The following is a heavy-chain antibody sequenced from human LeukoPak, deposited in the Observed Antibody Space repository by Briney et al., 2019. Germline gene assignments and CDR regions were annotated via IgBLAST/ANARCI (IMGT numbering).Heavy chain of an antibody. Sequence: ASVKVSCKASGYTFTSYAMHWVRQAPGQRLEWMGWINAGNGNTKYSQKFQGRVTITRDTSASTAYMELSSLRPEDTAVYYCARGSNWNDEGGWFDPWGQGTLVTVSS. D-gene: IGHD1-1*01. CDR1: GYTFTSYA. J-gene: IGHJ5*02. CDR2: INAGNGNT. CDR3: ARGSNWNDEGGWFDP. V-gene: IGHV1-3*01.